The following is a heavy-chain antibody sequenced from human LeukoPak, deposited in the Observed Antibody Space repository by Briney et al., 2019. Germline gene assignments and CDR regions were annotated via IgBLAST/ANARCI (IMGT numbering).Heavy chain of an antibody. CDR3: ARAPPKAPAARIFDY. D-gene: IGHD2-2*01. Sequence: PSETLSLTCTVSGGSISSGDYYWSWIRQPPGKGLEWIGYIYYSGSTYYNPSLKSRVTISVDTSKNQFSLKLSSVTAADTAVYYCARAPPKAPAARIFDYWGQGTLVTVSS. CDR1: GGSISSGDYY. J-gene: IGHJ4*02. V-gene: IGHV4-30-4*01. CDR2: IYYSGST.